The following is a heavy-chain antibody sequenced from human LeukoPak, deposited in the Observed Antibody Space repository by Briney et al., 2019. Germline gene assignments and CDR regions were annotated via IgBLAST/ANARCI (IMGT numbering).Heavy chain of an antibody. Sequence: GGSLRLSCAASGFTFSSYSMNWVRQAPGKGLEWVSFISGSSSYIYFADSVKGRFTISRDNAKNSLYLQMNSLRAEDTAVYYCARLRLGEPDHDYWGQGTLVTVSS. CDR1: GFTFSSYS. D-gene: IGHD3-16*01. CDR3: ARLRLGEPDHDY. V-gene: IGHV3-21*01. J-gene: IGHJ4*02. CDR2: ISGSSSYI.